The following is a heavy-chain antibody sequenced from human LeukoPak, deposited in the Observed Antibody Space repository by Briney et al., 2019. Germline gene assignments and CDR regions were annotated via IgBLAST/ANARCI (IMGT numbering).Heavy chain of an antibody. D-gene: IGHD5-18*01. V-gene: IGHV5-10-1*01. CDR1: GYRFTNYW. CDR2: IDPSDSYT. Sequence: GESLKISCKGSGYRFTNYWISWVRQMPGKGLEWMGRIDPSDSYTNYSPSFQGHVTISADESISTAYLQWSSLKASDTAMYYCVRHGGYTSSAVSDYWGQGTLVTVSS. CDR3: VRHGGYTSSAVSDY. J-gene: IGHJ4*02.